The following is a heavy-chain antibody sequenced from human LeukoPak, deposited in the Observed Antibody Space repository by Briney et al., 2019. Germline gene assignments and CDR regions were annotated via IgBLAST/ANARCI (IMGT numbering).Heavy chain of an antibody. Sequence: GRSLRLSCAASGFTFSRYYMNWVRQAPGKGLEWVAPISSDGSNQYYAESVKGRFTISRDNSKKMLFLEMSSLGVEDTAVYYCAKARGVVVVAAIDHWGQGTLVTVSS. V-gene: IGHV3-30*18. J-gene: IGHJ4*02. CDR3: AKARGVVVVAAIDH. D-gene: IGHD2-15*01. CDR2: ISSDGSNQ. CDR1: GFTFSRYY.